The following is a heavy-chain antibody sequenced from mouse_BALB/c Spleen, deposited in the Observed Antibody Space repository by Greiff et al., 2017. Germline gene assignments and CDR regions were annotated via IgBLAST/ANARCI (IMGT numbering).Heavy chain of an antibody. V-gene: IGHV5-6*01. CDR2: ISSGGSYT. CDR1: GFTFSSYG. CDR3: ARARALTLITTGFAY. Sequence: EVQLVESGGDLVKPGGSLKLSCAASGFTFSSYGMSWVRQTPDKRLEWVATISSGGSYTYYPDSVKGRFTISRDNAKNTLYLQMSSLKSEDTAMYYCARARALTLITTGFAYWGQGTLVTVSA. J-gene: IGHJ3*01. D-gene: IGHD2-4*01.